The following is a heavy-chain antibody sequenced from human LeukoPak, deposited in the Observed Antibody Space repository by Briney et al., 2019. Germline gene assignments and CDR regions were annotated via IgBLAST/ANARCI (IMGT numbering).Heavy chain of an antibody. Sequence: SETLSLTCAVYGGSFSGYYWSWIRQPPGRGLEWIGEINHSGSTNYNPSLKSRVTISVDTSKNQFSLKLSSVTAADTAVYYCARVPSDYWGQGTLVTVSS. V-gene: IGHV4-34*01. J-gene: IGHJ4*02. CDR3: ARVPSDY. CDR2: INHSGST. CDR1: GGSFSGYY.